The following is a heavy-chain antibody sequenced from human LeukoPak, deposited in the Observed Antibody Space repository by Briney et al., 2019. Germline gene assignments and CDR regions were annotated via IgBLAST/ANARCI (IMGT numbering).Heavy chain of an antibody. CDR1: GGSISSYY. J-gene: IGHJ4*02. CDR3: ARGYDILTGYYRDY. V-gene: IGHV4-34*01. CDR2: INHSGST. D-gene: IGHD3-9*01. Sequence: SETLSLTCTVSGGSISSYYWSWIRQPPGKGLEWIGEINHSGSTNYNPSLKSRVTISVDTSKNQFSLKLSSVTAADTAVYYCARGYDILTGYYRDYWGQGTLVTVSS.